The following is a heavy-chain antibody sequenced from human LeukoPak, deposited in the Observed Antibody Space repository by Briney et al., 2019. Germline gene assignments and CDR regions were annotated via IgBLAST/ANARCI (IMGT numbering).Heavy chain of an antibody. Sequence: PSETLSLTCTASGGPISRYYWSWIPQPPGKGREWSGYIYYSGSTNYTPSHKSRATISVDTSKNQFSLKLSSVTAADTAVYYCARDLRITMVRGVISYYYYYMDVWGKGTTVTVSS. CDR2: IYYSGST. D-gene: IGHD3-10*01. V-gene: IGHV4-59*01. CDR3: ARDLRITMVRGVISYYYYYMDV. J-gene: IGHJ6*03. CDR1: GGPISRYY.